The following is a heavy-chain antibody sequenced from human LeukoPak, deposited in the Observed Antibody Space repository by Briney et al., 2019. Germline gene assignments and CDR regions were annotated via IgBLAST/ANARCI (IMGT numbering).Heavy chain of an antibody. D-gene: IGHD6-19*01. CDR3: ASLGLEQWPPQGY. Sequence: GGSLRLSCAASGFTFSSYEMNWVRQAPGKGLEWVSYISSSGSTIYYADSVKGRFTISRDNAKNSLYLQMNSLRAEDTAVYYCASLGLEQWPPQGYWGQGTLVTVSS. CDR1: GFTFSSYE. V-gene: IGHV3-48*03. J-gene: IGHJ4*02. CDR2: ISSSGSTI.